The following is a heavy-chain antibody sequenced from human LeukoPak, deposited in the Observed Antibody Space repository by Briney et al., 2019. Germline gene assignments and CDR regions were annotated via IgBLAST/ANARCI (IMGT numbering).Heavy chain of an antibody. V-gene: IGHV3-7*01. CDR2: IKHDGSEK. J-gene: IGHJ4*02. D-gene: IGHD3-3*01. CDR1: GFIFTNYF. CDR3: ATDRGWRTSGYYLYYFEY. Sequence: GGSLRLSCAASGFIFTNYFMSWVRQAPGKGLEWVASIKHDGSEKYYVDSVRGRFTISRDNTVNSLYLQMSSLRAEDTAVYYCATDRGWRTSGYYLYYFEYWGQGTLVTYPS.